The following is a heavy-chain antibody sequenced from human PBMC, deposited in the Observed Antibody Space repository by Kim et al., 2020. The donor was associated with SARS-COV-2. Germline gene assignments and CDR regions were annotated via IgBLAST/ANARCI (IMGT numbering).Heavy chain of an antibody. D-gene: IGHD6-6*01. CDR3: ARGDSSSSAHYYYGMDV. Sequence: SETLSLTCTVSGGSISSYYWSWIRQPPGKGLEWIGYIYYSGSTNYNPSLKSRVTISVDTSKNQFSLKLSSVTAADTAVYYCARGDSSSSAHYYYGMDVWGQGTTVTVSS. V-gene: IGHV4-59*01. J-gene: IGHJ6*02. CDR2: IYYSGST. CDR1: GGSISSYY.